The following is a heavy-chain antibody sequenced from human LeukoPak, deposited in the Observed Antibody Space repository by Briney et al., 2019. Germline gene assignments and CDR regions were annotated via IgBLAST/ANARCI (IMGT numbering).Heavy chain of an antibody. CDR1: GGSISSYY. V-gene: IGHV4-59*01. J-gene: IGHJ5*02. D-gene: IGHD3-10*01. Sequence: SETLSLTCTVSGGSISSYYWSWIRQPPGKGLEWIGYIYYSGSTNYNPSLKSRVTIPIDTSKNQFSLKLSSVTAADTAVYFCARGEAHYYYGSGSYTGPLDPWGQGTLVTVSS. CDR3: ARGEAHYYYGSGSYTGPLDP. CDR2: IYYSGST.